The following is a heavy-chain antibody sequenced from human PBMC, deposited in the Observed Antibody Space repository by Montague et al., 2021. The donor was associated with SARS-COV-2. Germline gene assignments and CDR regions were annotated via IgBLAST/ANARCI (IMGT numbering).Heavy chain of an antibody. CDR2: IESKIVGGTI. D-gene: IGHD1-26*01. J-gene: IGHJ4*02. Sequence: SLRLSCAASGFTVTDTYMTWVRQAPGKGLEWVGRIESKIVGGTIDYAAPVKDRFTISRDDSRNTLYLQMGSLKTDDTAVYYCTTYASGSPAYWGQGTLVTVSS. V-gene: IGHV3-15*04. CDR3: TTYASGSPAY. CDR1: GFTVTDTY.